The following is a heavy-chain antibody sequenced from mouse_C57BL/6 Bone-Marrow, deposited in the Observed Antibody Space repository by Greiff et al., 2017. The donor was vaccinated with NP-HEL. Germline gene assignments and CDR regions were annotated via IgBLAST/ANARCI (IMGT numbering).Heavy chain of an antibody. CDR1: GYTFTSYW. Sequence: VQLQQPGAELVKPGASVKLSCKASGYTFTSYWMHWVKQRPGQGLEWIGMIHPNSGSTNYNEKFKSKATLTVDKSSSTAYMQLSSLTSEDSAVYYCASHYYGSSYRYFDVWGTGTTVTVSS. D-gene: IGHD1-1*01. CDR3: ASHYYGSSYRYFDV. CDR2: IHPNSGST. V-gene: IGHV1-64*01. J-gene: IGHJ1*03.